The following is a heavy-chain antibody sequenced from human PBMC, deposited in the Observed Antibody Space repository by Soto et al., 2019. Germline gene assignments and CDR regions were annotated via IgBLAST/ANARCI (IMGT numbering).Heavy chain of an antibody. CDR3: ARDYDYIWGSYRYPGVDY. CDR2: ISSSSSYI. D-gene: IGHD3-16*02. CDR1: GFTFSSYS. V-gene: IGHV3-21*01. J-gene: IGHJ4*02. Sequence: PGGSLRLSCAASGFTFSSYSMNWVRQAPGKGLEWVSSISSSSSYIYYADSVKGRFTIPRDNAKNSLYLQMNSLRAEDTAVYYCARDYDYIWGSYRYPGVDYWGQGTLVTVSS.